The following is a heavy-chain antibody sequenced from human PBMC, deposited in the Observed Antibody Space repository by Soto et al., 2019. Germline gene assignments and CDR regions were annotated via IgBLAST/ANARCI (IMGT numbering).Heavy chain of an antibody. CDR2: INHSGST. Sequence: SETLSLTCAVYGGSFSGYYWSWIRQPPGKGLEWIGEINHSGSTNYNPSLKSRVTISVDTSKNQFSLKLSSVTAADTAVYYCASILGGSSGSAEAFVFDPWGQGTLVTVSS. CDR1: GGSFSGYY. D-gene: IGHD6-13*01. CDR3: ASILGGSSGSAEAFVFDP. V-gene: IGHV4-34*01. J-gene: IGHJ5*02.